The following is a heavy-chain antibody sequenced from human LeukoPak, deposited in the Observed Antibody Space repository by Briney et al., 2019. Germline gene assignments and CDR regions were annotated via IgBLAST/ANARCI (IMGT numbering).Heavy chain of an antibody. J-gene: IGHJ5*02. CDR3: ARHSGLRSPFDP. V-gene: IGHV4-39*01. CDR1: GGSLSTTNYY. CDR2: IYSSGNT. D-gene: IGHD3-3*01. Sequence: PSETLSLTCTVSGGSLSTTNYYWGWIRQPPGRDLEWIGSIYSSGNTYYNPSLESRVTISVDTSKNQLSLKLTSATAADTSVYYCARHSGLRSPFDPGGQGTLVTVSS.